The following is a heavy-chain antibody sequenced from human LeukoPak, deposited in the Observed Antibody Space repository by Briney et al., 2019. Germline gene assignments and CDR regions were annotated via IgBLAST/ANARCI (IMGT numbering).Heavy chain of an antibody. Sequence: GASVKVSCKASGYTFTSYAMHWVRQAPGQRLEWMGWINAGNGNTKYSQKLQGRVTITRDTSASTAYMELSSLRSEDTAVYYCARAYYYGSGSYYFDYWGQGTLVTVSS. CDR2: INAGNGNT. CDR3: ARAYYYGSGSYYFDY. V-gene: IGHV1-3*01. J-gene: IGHJ4*02. D-gene: IGHD3-10*01. CDR1: GYTFTSYA.